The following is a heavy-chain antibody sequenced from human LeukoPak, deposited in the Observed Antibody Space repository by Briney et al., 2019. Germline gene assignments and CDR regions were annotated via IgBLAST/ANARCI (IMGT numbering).Heavy chain of an antibody. CDR3: ARIYGAFDI. CDR1: GGSVCNNNW. D-gene: IGHD3-10*01. CDR2: IYHSGDT. Sequence: SGTLSLTCAVSGGSVCNNNWWSWIRQPPGKGLEWIGEIYHSGDTNYNPSLKSRLTMSLDKAKNQFSLTLTSVTAADTAVYYCARIYGAFDIWGQGTRVTVSS. J-gene: IGHJ3*02. V-gene: IGHV4-4*02.